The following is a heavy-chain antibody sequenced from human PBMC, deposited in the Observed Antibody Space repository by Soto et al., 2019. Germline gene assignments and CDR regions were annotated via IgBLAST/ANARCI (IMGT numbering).Heavy chain of an antibody. CDR3: ARDRILVAARPGYYGMDV. Sequence: SVKVSCKASGGTFSSYAISWVRQAPGQGLEWMGGIIPIFGTANYAQKFQGRVTITADESTSTAYMELSSLRSEDTAVYYCARDRILVAARPGYYGMDVWGQGTTVTVSS. J-gene: IGHJ6*02. CDR2: IIPIFGTA. CDR1: GGTFSSYA. D-gene: IGHD6-6*01. V-gene: IGHV1-69*13.